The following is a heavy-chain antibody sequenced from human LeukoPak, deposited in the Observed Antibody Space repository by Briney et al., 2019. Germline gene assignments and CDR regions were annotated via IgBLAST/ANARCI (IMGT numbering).Heavy chain of an antibody. CDR1: GFTVSSNY. CDR2: IYSGGST. V-gene: IGHV3-53*01. D-gene: IGHD3-10*01. Sequence: PGGSLRLSCAASGFTVSSNYMSWVRQAPGKGLEWVSVIYSGGSTYYADSVKGRFTISRDNSKNTLYLQMNSLRAEDTAVYYCAMVWFGNFDYWGQGTLSPSPQ. CDR3: AMVWFGNFDY. J-gene: IGHJ4*02.